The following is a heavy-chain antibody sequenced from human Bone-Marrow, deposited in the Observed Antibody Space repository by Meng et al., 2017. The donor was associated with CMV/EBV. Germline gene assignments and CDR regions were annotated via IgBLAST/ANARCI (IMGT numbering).Heavy chain of an antibody. V-gene: IGHV1-8*01. D-gene: IGHD3-10*01. J-gene: IGHJ4*02. Sequence: SVYIFNTYNITWVRQATGQGPEWMGWMKPDSGKTGYAQKFQGRVTMTRDTSISTAYMELSSLRSEDTAVYYCARGPPNEIFGSGSPDWGQGTLVTVSS. CDR1: VYIFNTYN. CDR2: MKPDSGKT. CDR3: ARGPPNEIFGSGSPD.